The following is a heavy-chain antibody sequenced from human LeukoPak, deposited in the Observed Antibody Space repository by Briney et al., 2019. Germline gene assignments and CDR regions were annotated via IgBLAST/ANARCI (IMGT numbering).Heavy chain of an antibody. D-gene: IGHD1-26*01. CDR2: IYYSGST. CDR1: GGSISSYY. Sequence: PSETLSLTCTVSGGSISSYYWSWIRQPPGKGLEWIGYIYYSGSTNYNPSLKSRVTISVDTSKNQFSLKLSSVTAADTAVYYCALGGATETFDHWGQGTLVTVSS. J-gene: IGHJ4*02. CDR3: ALGGATETFDH. V-gene: IGHV4-59*01.